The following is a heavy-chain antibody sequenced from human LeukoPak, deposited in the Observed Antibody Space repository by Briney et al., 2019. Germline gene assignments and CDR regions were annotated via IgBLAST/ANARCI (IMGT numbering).Heavy chain of an antibody. CDR2: IYCSGST. Sequence: SQTLSLTCTVSGGSISSGDYYWSWIRQPPGKGLEWIGYIYCSGSTYYNPSLKSRVTISVDTSKNQFSLKLSSVTAADTAVYYCARSEPIYGDYVVDYWGQGTLVTVSS. CDR1: GGSISSGDYY. J-gene: IGHJ4*02. CDR3: ARSEPIYGDYVVDY. V-gene: IGHV4-30-4*08. D-gene: IGHD4-17*01.